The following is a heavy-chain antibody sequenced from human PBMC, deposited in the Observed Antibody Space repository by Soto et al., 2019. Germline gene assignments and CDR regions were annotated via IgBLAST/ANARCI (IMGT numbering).Heavy chain of an antibody. Sequence: GGSRRLSCSVSGFILRSYIMNGVGQAPGKGLEWVAYISSTSTTIHYADSVNGRFTISRDNAKNSLYLQMSSLRHEDAAVYYCTRDDTILLNSFYGLDVWGQGTTVTVSS. CDR3: TRDDTILLNSFYGLDV. V-gene: IGHV3-48*02. D-gene: IGHD5-18*01. CDR2: ISSTSTTI. J-gene: IGHJ6*02. CDR1: GFILRSYI.